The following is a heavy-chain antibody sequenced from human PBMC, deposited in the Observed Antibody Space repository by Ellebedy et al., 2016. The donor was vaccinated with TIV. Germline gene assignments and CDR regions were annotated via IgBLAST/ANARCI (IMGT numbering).Heavy chain of an antibody. CDR1: GYTFTNYG. J-gene: IGHJ4*02. CDR3: ATATTFIGVDY. Sequence: AASVKVSCKASGYTFTNYGISWARQAPGQGLEWLGWIGAYNGNTNYAQKLQGRVTMTTDTSTSTAYMELRSLRSDDTAVYYCATATTFIGVDYWGQGTLVTVSS. CDR2: IGAYNGNT. V-gene: IGHV1-18*01. D-gene: IGHD1-1*01.